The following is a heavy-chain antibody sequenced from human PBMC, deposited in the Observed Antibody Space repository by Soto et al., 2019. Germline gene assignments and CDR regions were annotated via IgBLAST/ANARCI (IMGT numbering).Heavy chain of an antibody. V-gene: IGHV3-9*01. CDR3: AKDMGGRGYSLFYYGMDV. Sequence: SQILSCSASGFTFDDYAMHWVRQAPGKGLEWVSGISWNSGSIGYADSVKGRFTISRDNAKNSLYLQMNSLRAEDTALYYCAKDMGGRGYSLFYYGMDVWGQGTTVT. CDR1: GFTFDDYA. D-gene: IGHD5-18*01. J-gene: IGHJ6*02. CDR2: ISWNSGSI.